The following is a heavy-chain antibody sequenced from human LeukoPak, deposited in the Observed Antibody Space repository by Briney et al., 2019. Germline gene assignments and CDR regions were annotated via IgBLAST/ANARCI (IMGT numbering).Heavy chain of an antibody. CDR3: ARGDAFSGDH. V-gene: IGHV3-7*04. CDR2: KHPEGNEK. J-gene: IGHJ4*02. Sequence: GGSLRLSCAVSGFTFSNFWMSWVRQAPARGLEWVANKHPEGNEKYHVESVKGRFTISRDNAKNSLFLQMNGLRVEDTAVYYCARGDAFSGDHWGQGTLVTVSS. CDR1: GFTFSNFW.